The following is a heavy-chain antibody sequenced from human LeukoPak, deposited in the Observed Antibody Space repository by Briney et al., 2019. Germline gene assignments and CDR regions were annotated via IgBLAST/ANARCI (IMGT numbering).Heavy chain of an antibody. V-gene: IGHV2-70*11. J-gene: IGHJ3*02. CDR1: RFSLSTSGMC. D-gene: IGHD1-7*01. Sequence: RESGPALVKPTQTLTLTCTFSRFSLSTSGMCVSWIRQPPGKALEWLARIDWDDDKYYNTSLKTRLTISKDTSKNQVVLTMTNMDPVDTATYYCARIQGRITGTARAFDIWGQGTMVTVSS. CDR2: IDWDDDK. CDR3: ARIQGRITGTARAFDI.